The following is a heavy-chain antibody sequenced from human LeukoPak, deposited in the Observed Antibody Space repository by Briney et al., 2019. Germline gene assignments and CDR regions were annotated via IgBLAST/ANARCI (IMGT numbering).Heavy chain of an antibody. CDR2: IYYSGST. Sequence: KPSAPLSLTCPLSGGSISSYYWSLIRQPPGKGLEWIGYIYYSGSTKYNPSLKSRVTISVDTSKNQFSLKLSSVTAADTAVYYCAREPNYYGSGSYQDVWGQGTTVTVSS. J-gene: IGHJ6*02. V-gene: IGHV4-59*01. CDR1: GGSISSYY. D-gene: IGHD3-10*01. CDR3: AREPNYYGSGSYQDV.